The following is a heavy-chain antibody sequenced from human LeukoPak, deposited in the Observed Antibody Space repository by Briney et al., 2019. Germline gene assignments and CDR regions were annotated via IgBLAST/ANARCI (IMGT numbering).Heavy chain of an antibody. V-gene: IGHV3-11*04. CDR1: GFTFSDYY. CDR3: ARAPYSSRCYGPYFDY. D-gene: IGHD6-13*01. CDR2: ISSSGSTI. J-gene: IGHJ4*02. Sequence: GGSLRLSCAASGFTFSDYYMSWIRQAPGKGLEWVSYISSSGSTIYYADSVKGRFTISRDNAKNSLYLQMNSLRAEDTAVYYCARAPYSSRCYGPYFDYWGQGTLVTVSS.